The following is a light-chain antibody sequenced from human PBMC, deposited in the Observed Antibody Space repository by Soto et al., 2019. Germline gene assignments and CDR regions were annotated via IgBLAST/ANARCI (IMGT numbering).Light chain of an antibody. CDR2: SNS. J-gene: IGLJ2*01. Sequence: QSVLTQPPSASGPPGQRVTISCSGSSSNIGINTVNWYQQLPGTAPKLLIFSNSQRPSGVPDRFSGSKSGTSASLAISGLQSEDEADYYCAAWDDSLGGHVVFGGGTQLTVL. CDR3: AAWDDSLGGHVV. CDR1: SSNIGINT. V-gene: IGLV1-44*01.